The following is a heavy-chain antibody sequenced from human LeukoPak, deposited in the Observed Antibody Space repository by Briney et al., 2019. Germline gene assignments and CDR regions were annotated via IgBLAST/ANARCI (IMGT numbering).Heavy chain of an antibody. CDR3: ARSQYSSGWPIKYNWFDP. CDR1: GYTFTSYD. J-gene: IGHJ5*02. D-gene: IGHD6-19*01. Sequence: ASVKVSCKASGYTFTSYDINWVRQATGQGLEWMGWMNPNSGNTGYAQKFQGRVTMTRNTSISTAYMELSRLRCEDTAVYYCARSQYSSGWPIKYNWFDPWGQGSLVTVSS. V-gene: IGHV1-8*01. CDR2: MNPNSGNT.